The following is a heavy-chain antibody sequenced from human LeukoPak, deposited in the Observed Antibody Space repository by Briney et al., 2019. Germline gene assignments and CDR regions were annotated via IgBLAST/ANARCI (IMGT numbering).Heavy chain of an antibody. V-gene: IGHV3-33*01. CDR2: IWYDGSNK. D-gene: IGHD2-2*01. Sequence: GGSLRLPCAASGFTFSSYGMHWVRQAPGKGLEWVAVIWYDGSNKYYADSVKGRFTISRDNSKNTLYLQMNSLRAGDTAVYYCARDRGQDIVVVPAAPDYWGQGTLVTVSS. CDR3: ARDRGQDIVVVPAAPDY. J-gene: IGHJ4*02. CDR1: GFTFSSYG.